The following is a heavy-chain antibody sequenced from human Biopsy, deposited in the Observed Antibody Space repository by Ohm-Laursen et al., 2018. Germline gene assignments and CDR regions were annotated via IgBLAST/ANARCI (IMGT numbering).Heavy chain of an antibody. D-gene: IGHD3-22*01. CDR1: GDSVTKYY. CDR3: ARGDYFDSNGYFWFDP. CDR2: IYYSVMT. Sequence: SDTLSLTCSVSGDSVTKYYWSWIRRPPGKGLEWIGHIYYSVMTSYNPSLQSRVSISVDTSRNQVSLTLSSVTAADTAVYYCARGDYFDSNGYFWFDPWGQGTLVTVSS. J-gene: IGHJ5*02. V-gene: IGHV4-59*02.